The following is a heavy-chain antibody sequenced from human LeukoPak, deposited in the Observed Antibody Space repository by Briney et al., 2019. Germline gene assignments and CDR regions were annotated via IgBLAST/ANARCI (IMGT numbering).Heavy chain of an antibody. D-gene: IGHD3-9*01. CDR3: ARRGILTGYGDY. CDR2: MNPNSGNT. Sequence: ASVKVSCKASGYTFTGYYMHWVRQAPGQGLEWMGWMNPNSGNTGYAQKFQGRVTMTRNTSISTAYMELSSLRSEDTAVYYCARRGILTGYGDYWGQGTLVTVSS. CDR1: GYTFTGYY. J-gene: IGHJ4*02. V-gene: IGHV1-8*02.